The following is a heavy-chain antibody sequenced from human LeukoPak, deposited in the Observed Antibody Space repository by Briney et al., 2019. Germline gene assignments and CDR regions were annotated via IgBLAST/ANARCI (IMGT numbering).Heavy chain of an antibody. CDR3: ARAARLLWFGELLPYWYFDL. D-gene: IGHD3-10*01. J-gene: IGHJ2*01. CDR1: GGPISSHY. Sequence: SETLSLTCTVSGGPISSHYWSWIRQPPGRGLEWFGNIYYSGSTNYNPSLKSRVTIAVVTSKNQFSLRLSSVTAADTAVYYCARAARLLWFGELLPYWYFDLWGRGTLVTVSS. V-gene: IGHV4-59*11. CDR2: IYYSGST.